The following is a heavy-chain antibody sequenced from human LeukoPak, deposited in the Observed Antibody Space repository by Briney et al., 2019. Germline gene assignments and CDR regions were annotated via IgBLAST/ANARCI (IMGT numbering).Heavy chain of an antibody. CDR3: ARDLISVGQYS. CDR1: GFTFSDYY. CDR2: ISSSGSTI. D-gene: IGHD2-15*01. Sequence: GGSLRLSCAASGFTFSDYYMSWIRQAPGKGLEWVSYISSSGSTIYYADSVKGRFTISRDNTKNSLYLQLISLRAEDTALYYCARDLISVGQYSWGQGTLVTVSS. J-gene: IGHJ4*02. V-gene: IGHV3-11*01.